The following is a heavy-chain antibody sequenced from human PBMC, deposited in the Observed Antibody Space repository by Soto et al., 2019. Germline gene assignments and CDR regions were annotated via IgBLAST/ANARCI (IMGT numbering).Heavy chain of an antibody. CDR3: ARRGSGSYYDY. J-gene: IGHJ4*02. CDR1: GFTFSSYA. CDR2: ISGSGGST. D-gene: IGHD1-26*01. Sequence: EVQLLESGGGLVQPGGSLRLSCAASGFTFSSYAWRWVRQAPVKGLEWVSAISGSGGSTYYADSVKGRFTISRDNSKNTLYLQMNSLRAEDTAVYYCARRGSGSYYDYWGQGTLVTVSS. V-gene: IGHV3-23*01.